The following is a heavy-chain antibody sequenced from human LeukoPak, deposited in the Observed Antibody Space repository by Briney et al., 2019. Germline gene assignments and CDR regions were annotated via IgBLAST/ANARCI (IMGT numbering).Heavy chain of an antibody. CDR2: IYHSGST. Sequence: SETLSLTCAVSGYSISSGYYWGWIRQPPGKGLEWIGSIYHSGSTYYNPSLKSRVTISVDTSKNQSSLKLSSVTAADTAVYYCARVHLLRGYCSGGSCYGPYNWFDPWGQGTLVTVSS. D-gene: IGHD2-15*01. CDR3: ARVHLLRGYCSGGSCYGPYNWFDP. V-gene: IGHV4-38-2*01. J-gene: IGHJ5*02. CDR1: GYSISSGYY.